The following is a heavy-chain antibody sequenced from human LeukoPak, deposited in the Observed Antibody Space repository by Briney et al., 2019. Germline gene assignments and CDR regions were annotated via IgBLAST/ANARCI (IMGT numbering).Heavy chain of an antibody. D-gene: IGHD3-3*01. CDR2: ISSSGSTI. J-gene: IGHJ5*02. V-gene: IGHV3-11*01. Sequence: GGSLRLSWAASGFTFSDYYMSWIRQAPGKGLEWVSYISSSGSTIYYADSVKGRFTISRDNAKNSLYLQMNSLRAEDTAVYYCARMYYVERNWFDPWGQGTLVTVSS. CDR3: ARMYYVERNWFDP. CDR1: GFTFSDYY.